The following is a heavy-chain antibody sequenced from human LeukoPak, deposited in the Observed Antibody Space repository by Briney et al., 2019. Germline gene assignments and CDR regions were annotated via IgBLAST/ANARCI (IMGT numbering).Heavy chain of an antibody. Sequence: GASVKVSCKASGDTFSSNFMHWVRQAPGQGLEWMGIINPSGGGTSYAQKFQGRVTMTRDTSTSTVYMELSSLRFDDTAVYYCARGSYYDAFDIWGQGTMVTVSS. CDR3: ARGSYYDAFDI. J-gene: IGHJ3*02. V-gene: IGHV1-46*01. D-gene: IGHD3-22*01. CDR2: INPSGGGT. CDR1: GDTFSSNF.